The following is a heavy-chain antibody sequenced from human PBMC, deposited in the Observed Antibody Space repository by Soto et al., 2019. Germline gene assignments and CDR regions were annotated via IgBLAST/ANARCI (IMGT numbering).Heavy chain of an antibody. V-gene: IGHV6-1*01. D-gene: IGHD1-1*01. CDR2: TYYRSKWNN. CDR1: GNNVSTNSAG. CDR3: ARNSWNAPPAFDF. J-gene: IGHJ4*02. Sequence: SQTLSLTCVISGNNVSTNSAGWNWIRQSPSRGLEWLGRTYYRSKWNNDYAASVKGRINVNPDTSKNQFSLHLNSVTPEDTGVYYCARNSWNAPPAFDFWGQGIQVTVPQ.